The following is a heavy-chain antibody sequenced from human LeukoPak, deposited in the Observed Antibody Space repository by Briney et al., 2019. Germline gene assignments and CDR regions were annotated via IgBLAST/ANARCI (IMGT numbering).Heavy chain of an antibody. J-gene: IGHJ3*02. CDR2: INSDGSST. V-gene: IGHV3-74*01. Sequence: PGGSLRLSCAASGFTFSSYWMHWVRQAPGKGLMWVSRINSDGSSTSYADPVKGRFTISRDNAKNTLYLQMNSLRAEDTAVYYCTRLSTSDIWGQGTMVTVSS. D-gene: IGHD2/OR15-2a*01. CDR1: GFTFSSYW. CDR3: TRLSTSDI.